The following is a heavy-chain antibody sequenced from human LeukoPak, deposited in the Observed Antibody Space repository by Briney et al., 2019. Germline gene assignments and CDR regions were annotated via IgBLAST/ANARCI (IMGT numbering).Heavy chain of an antibody. D-gene: IGHD1-14*01. CDR3: ARLPENTGYFDY. CDR2: IYTSGST. CDR1: GGSISSGSYY. J-gene: IGHJ4*02. Sequence: SETLSLTCTVSGGSISSGSYYWSWIRQPAGKGLEWIGRIYTSGSTNYNPSLKSRVTISVDTSKNQFSLKLSSVTAADTTVYYCARLPENTGYFDYWGQGTLVTVSS. V-gene: IGHV4-61*02.